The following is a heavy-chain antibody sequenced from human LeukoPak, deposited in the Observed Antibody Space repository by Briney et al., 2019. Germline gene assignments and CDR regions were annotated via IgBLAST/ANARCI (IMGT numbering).Heavy chain of an antibody. D-gene: IGHD6-6*01. CDR1: GGTFSSYA. CDR3: ARALSTYSTSTRNNWFDP. CDR2: IIPILGIA. Sequence: VASVKVSCKASGGTFSSYAISWVRQAPGQGLEWMGRIIPILGIANYAQKFQGRVTITADKSTSTAYMELSSLRSEDTAVYYCARALSTYSTSTRNNWFDPWGQGTLVTVSS. V-gene: IGHV1-69*04. J-gene: IGHJ5*02.